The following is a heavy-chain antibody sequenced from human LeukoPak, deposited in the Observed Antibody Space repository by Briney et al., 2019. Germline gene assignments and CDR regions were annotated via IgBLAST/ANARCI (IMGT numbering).Heavy chain of an antibody. CDR3: ASKRGYSYGLDY. V-gene: IGHV1-69*13. CDR2: IIPIFGTA. D-gene: IGHD5-18*01. CDR1: GYTFTIYG. Sequence: SVTVSCTASGYTFTIYGISWVRQAPGQGLEWMGGIIPIFGTANYAQKFQGRVTITADESTSTGYMELSSLRSEDTAVYYCASKRGYSYGLDYWGQGTLVTVSS. J-gene: IGHJ4*02.